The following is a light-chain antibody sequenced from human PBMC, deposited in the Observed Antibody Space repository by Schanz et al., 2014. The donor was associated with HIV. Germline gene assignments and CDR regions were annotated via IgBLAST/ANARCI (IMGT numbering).Light chain of an antibody. Sequence: EIVLTQSPGTLSLSPGERATLSCRASQSVSSSYLAWYQQKPGQAPRLLIYGTFSRATGIPDRFSGSGSGTDFILTISSLEPEDFAVYYCQQRSNWSITFGQGTRLEIK. CDR1: QSVSSSY. CDR2: GTF. J-gene: IGKJ5*01. CDR3: QQRSNWSIT. V-gene: IGKV3D-20*02.